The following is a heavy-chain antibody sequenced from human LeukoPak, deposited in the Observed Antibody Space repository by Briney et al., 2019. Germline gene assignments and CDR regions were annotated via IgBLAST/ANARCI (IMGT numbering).Heavy chain of an antibody. Sequence: AASVKLSCKASGYTFTRCYMHWVRQASGHGLKWMGWSNPNSGGTNYAQKFQGRVTMTRVTSISTAYMELSRLRSDDTAVYYCALLAASFDYWGKGTLVTVSS. V-gene: IGHV1-2*02. J-gene: IGHJ4*02. D-gene: IGHD2-21*01. CDR1: GYTFTRCY. CDR3: ALLAASFDY. CDR2: SNPNSGGT.